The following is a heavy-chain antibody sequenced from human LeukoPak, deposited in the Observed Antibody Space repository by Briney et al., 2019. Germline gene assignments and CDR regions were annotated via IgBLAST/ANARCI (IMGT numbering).Heavy chain of an antibody. CDR1: GFTFSNAW. CDR2: IKSKTDGGTT. D-gene: IGHD3-3*01. V-gene: IGHV3-15*01. Sequence: GGSLRLSCAASGFTFSNAWMSWVRQAPGKGLEWVGRIKSKTDGGTTDYAAPVKGRFNISRDDSKNTLYLRMNSLKTEDTAVYYCTPRSITIFGVAADAFDIWGQGTMVTVSS. CDR3: TPRSITIFGVAADAFDI. J-gene: IGHJ3*02.